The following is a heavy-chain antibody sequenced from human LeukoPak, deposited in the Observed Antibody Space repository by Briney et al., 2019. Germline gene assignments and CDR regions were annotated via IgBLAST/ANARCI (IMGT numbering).Heavy chain of an antibody. V-gene: IGHV4-31*03. CDR2: IYYSGST. CDR3: ARRIAAAGTFDY. D-gene: IGHD6-13*01. Sequence: SETLSLTCTVSGGSISSSSYYWSWIRQHPGKGLEWIGYIYYSGSTYYNPSLKSRVTISVDTPKNQFSLKLSSVTAADTAVYYCARRIAAAGTFDYWGQGTLVTVSS. J-gene: IGHJ4*02. CDR1: GGSISSSSYY.